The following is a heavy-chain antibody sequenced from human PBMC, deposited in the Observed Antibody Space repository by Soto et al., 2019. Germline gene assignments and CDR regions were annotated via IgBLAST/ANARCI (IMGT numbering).Heavy chain of an antibody. CDR1: GFTFSSYG. J-gene: IGHJ6*04. CDR3: AKWGKSVVVPATV. V-gene: IGHV3-33*06. CDR2: IWYDGSNK. Sequence: PGGSLRLSCAASGFTFSSYGMHWVRQAPGKGLEWVAVIWYDGSNKYYADSVKGRFTISRDNSKNTLYLQMNSLRAEDTAVYYCAKWGKSVVVPATVWGKGTTVTVSS. D-gene: IGHD2-2*01.